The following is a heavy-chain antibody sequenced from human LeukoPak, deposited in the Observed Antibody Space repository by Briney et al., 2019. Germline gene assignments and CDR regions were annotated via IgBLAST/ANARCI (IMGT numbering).Heavy chain of an antibody. V-gene: IGHV4-59*08. J-gene: IGHJ4*02. CDR3: ANYGSGSSPFDY. D-gene: IGHD3-10*01. CDR2: IYYSGST. Sequence: SETLSLTCTVSGGSISSYYWSWILQPPGRGLEWIGYIYYSGSTNYNPSLKSRVTISVDTSKNQFSLKLSSVTAADTAVYYCANYGSGSSPFDYWGQGTLVTVSS. CDR1: GGSISSYY.